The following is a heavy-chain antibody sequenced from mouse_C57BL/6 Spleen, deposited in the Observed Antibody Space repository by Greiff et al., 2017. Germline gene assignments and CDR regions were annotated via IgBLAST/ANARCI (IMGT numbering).Heavy chain of an antibody. V-gene: IGHV1-64*01. CDR3: AGDGPCFAY. CDR1: GYTFTSYW. CDR2: INPSSGST. D-gene: IGHD2-3*01. Sequence: QVQLQQPGAELVKPGASVTLSCKASGYTFTSYWMHWVKQSPGQGLEWIGMINPSSGSTNYNEKFKSKATLTADKSSSTAYMQLTSLTSEDSAVCSGAGDGPCFAYWGQGTTLTVSS. J-gene: IGHJ2*01.